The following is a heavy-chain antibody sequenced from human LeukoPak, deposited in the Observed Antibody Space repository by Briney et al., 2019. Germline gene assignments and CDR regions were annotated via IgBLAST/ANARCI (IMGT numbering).Heavy chain of an antibody. CDR1: GFTFSSYW. V-gene: IGHV3-7*01. CDR2: IKQDGSEK. CDR3: ASLNTVTTFDY. D-gene: IGHD4-17*01. Sequence: GGSLRLSCAASGFTFSSYWMSWVREAPGKGPEWVANIKQDGSEKYYVDSVKGRFTISRDNAKNSLYLRMNSLRAEDTAVYYCASLNTVTTFDYWGQGTLVTVSS. J-gene: IGHJ4*02.